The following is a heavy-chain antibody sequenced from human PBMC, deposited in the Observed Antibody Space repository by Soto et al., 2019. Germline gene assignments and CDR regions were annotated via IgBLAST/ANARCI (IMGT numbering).Heavy chain of an antibody. Sequence: QVQLQESGPGLVKPSETLSLTCTVSGGSIYSYFWSWIRQPAGKGLEWIGRVDTGGSASYNPSLRSRVTMSLDTSKNQFSLKLNSVTAADTAVYYCARESSRSEFDYWGQGTLFTVSS. CDR1: GGSIYSYF. J-gene: IGHJ4*02. V-gene: IGHV4-4*07. CDR3: ARESSRSEFDY. CDR2: VDTGGSA.